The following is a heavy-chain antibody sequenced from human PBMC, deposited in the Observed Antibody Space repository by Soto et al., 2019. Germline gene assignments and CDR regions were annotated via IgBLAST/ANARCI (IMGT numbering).Heavy chain of an antibody. Sequence: PGESLTISCTCAGDSFTRYWIGWVRQMPGKGLEWMGRIDPSDSYTNYSPSFQGHVTISADKSISTAYLQWSSLKASDTAMYYCARHPPAYGWYYYYYGMDVWGQGITVTVSS. V-gene: IGHV5-10-1*01. CDR3: ARHPPAYGWYYYYYGMDV. CDR1: GDSFTRYW. J-gene: IGHJ6*02. CDR2: IDPSDSYT. D-gene: IGHD4-17*01.